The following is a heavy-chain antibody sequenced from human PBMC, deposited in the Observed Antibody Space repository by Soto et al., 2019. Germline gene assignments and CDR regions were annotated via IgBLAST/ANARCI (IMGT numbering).Heavy chain of an antibody. D-gene: IGHD4-4*01. CDR3: ARLQRDYFDY. J-gene: IGHJ4*02. V-gene: IGHV3-7*01. CDR2: IKEDGSEQ. CDR1: GFTFTRFW. Sequence: EVQLVESGGDLVQPGGALRLSCAASGFTFTRFWMTWIRQAPGKGLEWLANIKEDGSEQHYVDSMRGRFTISRDNAKNLLYLQINSLRAEDTAVYYCARLQRDYFDYWGQGTLVTVSS.